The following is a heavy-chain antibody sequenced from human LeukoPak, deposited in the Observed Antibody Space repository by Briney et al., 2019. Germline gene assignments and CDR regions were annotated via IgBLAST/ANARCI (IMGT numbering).Heavy chain of an antibody. CDR1: GYTFSSHS. V-gene: IGHV1-18*01. J-gene: IGHJ4*02. Sequence: ASVRVSCKTSGYTFSSHSMNWVRQAPGQGLEWLGWISPYNGNTKYAQKIQGRATMTTDTSTSTAYLELRSLRSDDTAVYYCARGEYDLLGDYWGQGTLVTVSS. D-gene: IGHD3-10*01. CDR2: ISPYNGNT. CDR3: ARGEYDLLGDY.